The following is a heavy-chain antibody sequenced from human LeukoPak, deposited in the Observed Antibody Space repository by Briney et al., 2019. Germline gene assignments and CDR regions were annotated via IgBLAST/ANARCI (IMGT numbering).Heavy chain of an antibody. J-gene: IGHJ4*02. CDR3: VGVTSTYDFDY. Sequence: ASVKVSCKASGYTFTSYGISWVRQAPGQGLEWMGWISAYNGNTNYAQKLQGRVTMTTDTSTSTAYMELRSLRSDDTAVYYCVGVTSTYDFDYWGQGTLVTVSS. V-gene: IGHV1-18*01. CDR2: ISAYNGNT. D-gene: IGHD3-16*01. CDR1: GYTFTSYG.